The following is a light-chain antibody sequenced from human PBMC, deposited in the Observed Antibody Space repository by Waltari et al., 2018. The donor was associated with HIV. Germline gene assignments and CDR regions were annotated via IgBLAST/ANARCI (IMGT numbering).Light chain of an antibody. V-gene: IGKV4-1*01. Sequence: DIVMTQSPDSLAVSLGERATINCKSSQTLLYNSNNKNYLAWYQHKPRQSPKLLIYWASTRALGVPDRFNGSGSGTLFTLTISNLQAEDVAVYYCQQYYNRYSFGQGTQTDDQT. CDR2: WAS. J-gene: IGKJ2*01. CDR3: QQYYNRYS. CDR1: QTLLYNSNNKNY.